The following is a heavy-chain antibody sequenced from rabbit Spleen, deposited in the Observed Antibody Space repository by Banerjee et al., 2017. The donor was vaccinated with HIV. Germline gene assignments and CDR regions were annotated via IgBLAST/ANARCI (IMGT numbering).Heavy chain of an antibody. D-gene: IGHD1-1*01. CDR3: ARDTSSSFSSYGMDL. CDR1: GFSFSNKAV. V-gene: IGHV1S45*01. Sequence: QEHLVESGGGLVQPEGSLTLTCKASGFSFSNKAVMCWVRQAPGKGLEWIACINAVTGKAVYASWAQGRFTFSKTSSTTVTLQMTSLTAADTATYFCARDTSSSFSSYGMDLWGPGTLVTVS. J-gene: IGHJ6*01. CDR2: INAVTGKA.